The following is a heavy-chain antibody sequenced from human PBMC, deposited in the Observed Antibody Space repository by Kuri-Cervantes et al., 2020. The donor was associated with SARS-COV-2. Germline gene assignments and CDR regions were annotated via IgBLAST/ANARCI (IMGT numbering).Heavy chain of an antibody. CDR1: GYSFTSYW. Sequence: GESLKDSCKGSGYSFTSYWIGWVRQMPGKGLEWMGIIYPGDSDTRYSPSFQGQVTISADKSISTAYLQWSSLKASDTAMYYCARRGWYYDILTGYLAHAFDIWGQGTMVTVSS. D-gene: IGHD3-9*01. V-gene: IGHV5-51*01. J-gene: IGHJ3*02. CDR3: ARRGWYYDILTGYLAHAFDI. CDR2: IYPGDSDT.